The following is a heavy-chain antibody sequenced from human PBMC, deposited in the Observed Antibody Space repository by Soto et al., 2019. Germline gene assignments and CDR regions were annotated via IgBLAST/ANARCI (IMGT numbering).Heavy chain of an antibody. D-gene: IGHD6-19*01. V-gene: IGHV3-64*07. CDR3: AREFIAVGGTYDY. J-gene: IGHJ4*02. CDR2: VSSHGDST. CDR1: GFTLSSYV. Sequence: EVQLVESGGGLVQPGGSLRLSCAASGFTLSSYVMYWVRQAPGKGLEYVSSVSSHGDSTHYADSVKGRFTISRDNSKNTLYLQMVSLRAEDMAVYYCAREFIAVGGTYDYWGQGTLVTVSS.